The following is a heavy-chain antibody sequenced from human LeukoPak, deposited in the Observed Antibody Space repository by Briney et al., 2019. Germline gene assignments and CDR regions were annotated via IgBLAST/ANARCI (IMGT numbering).Heavy chain of an antibody. CDR2: MNPNTGNT. Sequence: GASVKVSCKASGYTFSSYEIDWVRQATGQGLEWMGAMNPNTGNTRYAQKFQGRVTMTRDSSMRTAYMEVTSLRSEDTAVYYCARYNMMNGMDVWGQGTTVIISS. J-gene: IGHJ6*02. D-gene: IGHD3-16*01. V-gene: IGHV1-8*01. CDR1: GYTFSSYE. CDR3: ARYNMMNGMDV.